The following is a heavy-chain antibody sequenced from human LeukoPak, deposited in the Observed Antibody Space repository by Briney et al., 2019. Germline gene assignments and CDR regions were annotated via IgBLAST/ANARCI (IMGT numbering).Heavy chain of an antibody. V-gene: IGHV4-38-2*02. CDR3: ARDLSSGAHYGMDV. CDR1: GYSISSGYY. CDR2: IYHSGST. D-gene: IGHD2-15*01. Sequence: SETLSLICTVSGYSISSGYYWGWIRQPPGKGLEWIGSIYHSGSTYYNPSLKSRVAISVDTSKNQFSLKLSSVTAADTAVYYCARDLSSGAHYGMDVWGQGTTVTVSS. J-gene: IGHJ6*02.